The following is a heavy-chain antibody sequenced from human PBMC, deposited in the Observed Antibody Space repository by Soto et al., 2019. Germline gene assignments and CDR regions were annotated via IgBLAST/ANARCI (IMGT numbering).Heavy chain of an antibody. J-gene: IGHJ5*02. CDR3: ARGRWHYDSSGYYQPRGGNWFDP. D-gene: IGHD3-22*01. CDR1: GGSFSGYY. Sequence: NPSETLSLTCAVHGGSFSGYYWSWIRQPPGKGLEWIGEINHSGSTNYNPSLKSRVTISVDTSKNQFSLKLSSVTAADTAVYYCARGRWHYDSSGYYQPRGGNWFDPWGQGTLVTVSS. V-gene: IGHV4-34*01. CDR2: INHSGST.